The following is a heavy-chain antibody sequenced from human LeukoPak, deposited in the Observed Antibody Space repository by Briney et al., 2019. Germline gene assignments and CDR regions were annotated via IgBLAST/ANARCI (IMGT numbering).Heavy chain of an antibody. CDR1: GGSISSYY. V-gene: IGHV4-39*01. CDR3: ASLSEGVRGFWSGYYTRYFDY. D-gene: IGHD3-3*01. J-gene: IGHJ4*02. CDR2: IYYSGST. Sequence: PSETLSLTCTVSGGSISSYYWGRIRQPPGKGLEWIGSIYYSGSTYYNPSLKSRVTISVDTSKNQFSLKLSSVTAADTAVYYCASLSEGVRGFWSGYYTRYFDYWGQGTLVTVSS.